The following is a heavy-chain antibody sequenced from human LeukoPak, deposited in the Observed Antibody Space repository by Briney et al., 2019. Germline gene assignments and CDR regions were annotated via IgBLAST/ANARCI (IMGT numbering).Heavy chain of an antibody. CDR1: GFTFSSYW. Sequence: PGGPLRLSCAASGFTFSSYWMHWVRQAPGKGLVWVSRINSDGSITSYAESVKGRFTISRDNAKNTLYLQMNSLRVEDTAVYYCARKAYGGNSVDFDYWGQGTLVTVSS. CDR3: ARKAYGGNSVDFDY. D-gene: IGHD4-23*01. V-gene: IGHV3-74*01. CDR2: INSDGSIT. J-gene: IGHJ4*02.